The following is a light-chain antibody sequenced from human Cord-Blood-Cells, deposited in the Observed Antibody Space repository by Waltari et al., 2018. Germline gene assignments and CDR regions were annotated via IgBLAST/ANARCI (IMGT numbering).Light chain of an antibody. Sequence: QSALTQPASVSGSPGQSITISCTGTSRDVGSYNLVSWYQQTPGKAPNLMIYEVSKRPSGVSNRFSGSKSGNTASLTISGLQAEDEADYYCCSYAGSSTWVFGGGTKLTVL. V-gene: IGLV2-23*02. CDR3: CSYAGSSTWV. CDR2: EVS. J-gene: IGLJ3*02. CDR1: SRDVGSYNL.